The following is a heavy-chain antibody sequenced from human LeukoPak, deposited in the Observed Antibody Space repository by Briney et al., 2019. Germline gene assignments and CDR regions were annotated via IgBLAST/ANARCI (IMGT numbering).Heavy chain of an antibody. CDR2: INPSGGST. D-gene: IGHD6-13*01. V-gene: IGHV1-46*01. J-gene: IGHJ1*01. Sequence: GASVKVSCKASGYTFTSYYMHWVRQAPGQGLEWMGIINPSGGSTSYAQKFQGRVTMTRDMSTSTVYMELSSLRSEDTAVYYCARDSTAAGTRAEYFQHWGQGTLVTVSS. CDR1: GYTFTSYY. CDR3: ARDSTAAGTRAEYFQH.